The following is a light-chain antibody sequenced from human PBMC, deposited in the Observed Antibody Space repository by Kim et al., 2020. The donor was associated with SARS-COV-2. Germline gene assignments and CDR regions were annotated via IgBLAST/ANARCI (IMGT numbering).Light chain of an antibody. CDR1: SLRSYY. V-gene: IGLV3-19*01. J-gene: IGLJ2*01. CDR3: NSRDSSGNHLV. CDR2: GKN. Sequence: AVGQTDRITCQGDSLRSYYASWYQQKPGQAPVLVIYGKNNRPSGIPDRFSGSSSGNTTSLTITGDQAEDEADYYCNSRDSSGNHLVFGGGTQLTVL.